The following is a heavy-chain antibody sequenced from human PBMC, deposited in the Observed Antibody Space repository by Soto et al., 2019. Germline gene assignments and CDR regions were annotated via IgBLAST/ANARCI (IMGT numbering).Heavy chain of an antibody. CDR3: AKDRVGGTFYTPLGF. CDR2: ISSSGGTI. CDR1: GFTFSSYE. Sequence: GGSLRLSCAASGFTFSSYEMNWVRQAPGKGLEWVSYISSSGGTIHNADSVKGRFTISRDNSKNTLFLHLNTLKPEDTAVYHCAKDRVGGTFYTPLGFWGQGTLVTVSS. D-gene: IGHD1-7*01. V-gene: IGHV3-48*03. J-gene: IGHJ4*02.